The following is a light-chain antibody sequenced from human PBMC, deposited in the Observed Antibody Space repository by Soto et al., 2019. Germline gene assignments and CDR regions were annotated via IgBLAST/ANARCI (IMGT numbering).Light chain of an antibody. CDR1: QCVSSY. CDR3: QQRSI. J-gene: IGKJ4*01. CDR2: DAS. Sequence: EIVLTQSPATLSLSPGERATLSCRASQCVSSYLAWYQQKPGQAPRLLIYDASNRATGIPARFSGSGSGTDFTLTISSLEPEDFAVYYCQQRSIFGGGTKVEIK. V-gene: IGKV3-11*01.